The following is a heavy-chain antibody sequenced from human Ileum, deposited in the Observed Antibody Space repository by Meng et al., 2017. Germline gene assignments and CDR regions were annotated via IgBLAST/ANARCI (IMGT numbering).Heavy chain of an antibody. V-gene: IGHV4-30-4*01. Sequence: QVQLQESGPGLVKPSQTLSPTRTVSGGSISSCDYYWSWIRQPPGKGLEWIGYIYYSGSTYYNPSLKSRLTISVDTSKNQFSLKLSSVTAADTAIYYCVSERRRSYFFDYWGQGTLVTVSS. CDR3: VSERRRSYFFDY. CDR2: IYYSGST. J-gene: IGHJ4*02. CDR1: GGSISSCDYY.